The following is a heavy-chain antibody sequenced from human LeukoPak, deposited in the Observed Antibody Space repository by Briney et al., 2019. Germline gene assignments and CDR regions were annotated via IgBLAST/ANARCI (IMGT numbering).Heavy chain of an antibody. CDR1: GYTFPTYG. J-gene: IGHJ4*02. V-gene: IGHV1-18*01. Sequence: APLKVSCKASGYTFPTYGLSWVRQAPGQGLEWMGWISSYNGDTNYTLKYQGRVSMTTDTSTSTAYMELKNLTSDGTALYYCIAGYLYFDYWGQGTLVTVSS. D-gene: IGHD2-2*03. CDR2: ISSYNGDT. CDR3: IAGYLYFDY.